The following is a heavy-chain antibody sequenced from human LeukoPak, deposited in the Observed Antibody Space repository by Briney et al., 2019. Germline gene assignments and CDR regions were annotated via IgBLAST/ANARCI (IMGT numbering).Heavy chain of an antibody. CDR3: ARDKDTAEFDY. J-gene: IGHJ4*02. CDR1: GFTVSRYS. Sequence: GGSLRLAWAAAGFTVSRYSMNWVRQAPGKGLGWVSYISSIISTIYYADSVKGRFTISRDNAKNSLYLQMNSLRAEDTAVYYCARDKDTAEFDYWGQGTLVTVSS. CDR2: ISSIISTI. D-gene: IGHD5-18*01. V-gene: IGHV3-48*01.